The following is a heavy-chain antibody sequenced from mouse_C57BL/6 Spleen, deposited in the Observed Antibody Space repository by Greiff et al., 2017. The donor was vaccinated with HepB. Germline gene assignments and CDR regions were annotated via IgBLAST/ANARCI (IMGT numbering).Heavy chain of an antibody. D-gene: IGHD1-1*01. J-gene: IGHJ4*01. Sequence: QVQLQQPGAELVKPGASVKLSCKASGYTFTSYWMQWVKQRPGQGLEWIGEIDPSDSYTNYNQKFKGKATLTVDTSSSTAYMQLSSLTSEDSAVYYCARHYYGREIYYAMDYWGQGTSVTVSS. CDR2: IDPSDSYT. V-gene: IGHV1-50*01. CDR3: ARHYYGREIYYAMDY. CDR1: GYTFTSYW.